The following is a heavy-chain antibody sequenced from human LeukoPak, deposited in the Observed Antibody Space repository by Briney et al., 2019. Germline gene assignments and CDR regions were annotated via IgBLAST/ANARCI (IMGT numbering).Heavy chain of an antibody. D-gene: IGHD5-12*01. J-gene: IGHJ4*02. CDR2: IYTSGST. Sequence: PSETLSLTCTVSGDSISSGNYYWTWIRQPAGKGLEWIGRIYTSGSTNYNPSLKSRVTISVDTSKNQFSLKLSSVTAADTAVYYCARSAVATSIWGQGTLVTVSS. CDR1: GDSISSGNYY. CDR3: ARSAVATSI. V-gene: IGHV4-61*02.